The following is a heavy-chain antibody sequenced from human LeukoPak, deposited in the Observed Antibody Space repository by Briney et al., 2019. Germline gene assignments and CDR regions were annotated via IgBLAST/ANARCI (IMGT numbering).Heavy chain of an antibody. CDR2: IKSKTDGGTT. D-gene: IGHD6-6*01. CDR3: TTALSIAARPRDY. CDR1: GFTFSNAW. Sequence: GGSLRLSCAASGFTFSNAWMSWVRQAPGKGLEWVGRIKSKTDGGTTDYAAPVKGRFTISRDDSKNTLYLQMNSLKTEDTAVYYCTTALSIAARPRDYWGQGTLVTVSS. V-gene: IGHV3-15*01. J-gene: IGHJ4*02.